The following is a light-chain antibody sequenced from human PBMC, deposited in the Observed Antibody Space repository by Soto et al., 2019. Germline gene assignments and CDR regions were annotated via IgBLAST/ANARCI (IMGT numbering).Light chain of an antibody. Sequence: QSALTQPASVSGSPGQSITISCTGTSSDIGGYNYVSWYQQHPGKAPKLMIYEVSYRPSGVFNRFSGSKSGNTASLTISGLQAEDEADYYCSSYTSSSTLVFGGGTKLTV. CDR1: SSDIGGYNY. V-gene: IGLV2-14*01. CDR2: EVS. CDR3: SSYTSSSTLV. J-gene: IGLJ2*01.